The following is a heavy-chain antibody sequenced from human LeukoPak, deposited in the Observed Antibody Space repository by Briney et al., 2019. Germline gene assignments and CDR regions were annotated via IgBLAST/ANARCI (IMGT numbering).Heavy chain of an antibody. CDR2: ISSSSSYI. D-gene: IGHD5-12*01. CDR3: ARGMDIVALGYFDY. Sequence: PGGSLRLSCAASGFTFSSYSMNWVRQAPGKGLEWVSSISSSSSYIYYADSVKGRFTISRDNAENSLYLQMNSLRAEDTAAYYCARGMDIVALGYFDYWGQGTLVTVSS. J-gene: IGHJ4*02. CDR1: GFTFSSYS. V-gene: IGHV3-21*01.